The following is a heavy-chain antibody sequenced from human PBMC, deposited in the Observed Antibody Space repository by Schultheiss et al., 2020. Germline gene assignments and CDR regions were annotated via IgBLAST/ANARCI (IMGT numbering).Heavy chain of an antibody. CDR1: GFTFSSYG. V-gene: IGHV3-30*03. J-gene: IGHJ4*02. CDR2: ISYDGSNK. Sequence: GGSLRLSCAASGFTFSSYGMHWVRQAPGKGLEWVAVISYDGSNKYYADSLKGRFTVSRDNSRNTLYLQMNSLRAEDTAVYYCARDRTRTNLDCWGQGTLVTVSS. D-gene: IGHD1-7*01. CDR3: ARDRTRTNLDC.